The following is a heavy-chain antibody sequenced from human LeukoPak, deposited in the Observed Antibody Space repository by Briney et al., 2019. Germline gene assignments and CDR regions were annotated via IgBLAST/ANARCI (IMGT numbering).Heavy chain of an antibody. Sequence: GGSLRLSCAASGFTFSVYWMSWVRQAPGKGLEWVSAISGSGGSTYYADSVKGRFTISRDNSKNTLYLQRNSLRAEDTAVYYCAKDPPHSRSWPNDAFDIWGQGTMVTVSS. CDR1: GFTFSVYW. J-gene: IGHJ3*02. CDR2: ISGSGGST. D-gene: IGHD6-13*01. V-gene: IGHV3-23*01. CDR3: AKDPPHSRSWPNDAFDI.